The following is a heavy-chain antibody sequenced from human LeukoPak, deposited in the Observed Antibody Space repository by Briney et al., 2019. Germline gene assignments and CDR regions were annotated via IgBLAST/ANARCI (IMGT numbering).Heavy chain of an antibody. CDR2: IYYSGST. CDR1: GDSISSSDYY. V-gene: IGHV4-39*07. D-gene: IGHD2-21*02. J-gene: IGHJ4*02. Sequence: SETLSLTCTVSGDSISSSDYYWGWIRQPPGKGLEWIGCIYYSGSTNYNPSLKSRVTFSVDTSKNQFSLKLISVTAADTAVYYCARGKGVVTAILDYWGQGTLVTVSS. CDR3: ARGKGVVTAILDY.